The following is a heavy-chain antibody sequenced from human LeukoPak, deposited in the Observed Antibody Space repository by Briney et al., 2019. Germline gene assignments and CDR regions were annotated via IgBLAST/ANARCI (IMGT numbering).Heavy chain of an antibody. V-gene: IGHV3-30*18. J-gene: IGHJ4*02. CDR2: ISYDGSNK. D-gene: IGHD4-11*01. Sequence: PGGSLRLSCAASGFTFGSYGMHWVRQAPGKGLEWVAVISYDGSNKYYADSVKARFTISSDSSKNTLYLQMNRLRAEDTDVYYCAKNDMDYSNYFDYWGQGTLVTVSS. CDR3: AKNDMDYSNYFDY. CDR1: GFTFGSYG.